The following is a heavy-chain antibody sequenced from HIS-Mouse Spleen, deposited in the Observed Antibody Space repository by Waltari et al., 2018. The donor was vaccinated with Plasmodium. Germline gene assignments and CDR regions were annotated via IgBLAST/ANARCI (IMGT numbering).Heavy chain of an antibody. D-gene: IGHD1-26*01. J-gene: IGHJ4*02. V-gene: IGHV3-66*01. CDR3: ATPRVGGSYFDY. CDR2: IYSSGST. Sequence: EVQLVESGGGLVQPGGSLRLSCAASGFTVSSNYMSWVRQAPGKGVEWVSVIYSSGSTYYADSVKGRFTISRDNSKNTLYLQMNSLRAEDTAVYYCATPRVGGSYFDYWGQGTLVTVSS. CDR1: GFTVSSNY.